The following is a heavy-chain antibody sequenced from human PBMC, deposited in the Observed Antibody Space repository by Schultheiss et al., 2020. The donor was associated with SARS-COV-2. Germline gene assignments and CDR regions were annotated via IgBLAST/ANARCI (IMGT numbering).Heavy chain of an antibody. CDR1: GFTFSSYA. D-gene: IGHD2-2*01. Sequence: GESLKISCAASGFTFSSYAMHWVRQAPGKGLEWVAVISYDGSNKYYADSVKGRFTISRDNSKNTLYLQMNSLRAEDTAVYYCARARVVPAAIPHYYYYYGMDVWGQGTTVTVSS. V-gene: IGHV3-30-3*01. CDR2: ISYDGSNK. CDR3: ARARVVPAAIPHYYYYYGMDV. J-gene: IGHJ6*02.